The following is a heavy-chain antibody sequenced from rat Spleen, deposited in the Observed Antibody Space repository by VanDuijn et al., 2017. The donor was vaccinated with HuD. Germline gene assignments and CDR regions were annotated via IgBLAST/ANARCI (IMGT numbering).Heavy chain of an antibody. CDR1: GFTFSDYN. CDR2: IIYDDTST. J-gene: IGHJ2*01. CDR3: ARRGITGLWYFDC. Sequence: EVQLVESGGGLVQPGRSLKLSCAASGFTFSDYNMAWVRQAPKKGLEWVATIIYDDTSTFYRDSVKGRFTISRDNAKSTLYLQMDSLRSEDTATYYCARRGITGLWYFDCWGQGVMVTVSS. V-gene: IGHV5-7*01. D-gene: IGHD1-1*01.